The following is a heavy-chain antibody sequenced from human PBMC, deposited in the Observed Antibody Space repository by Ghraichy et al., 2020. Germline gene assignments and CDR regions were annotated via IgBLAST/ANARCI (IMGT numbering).Heavy chain of an antibody. CDR1: GNSISAYY. D-gene: IGHD3-10*01. CDR3: ARLRSSPQDYYYYGLDV. J-gene: IGHJ6*02. CDR2: IYYAGST. V-gene: IGHV4-59*01. Sequence: SETLSLTCSVSGNSISAYYWSWIRQPPGQGLEWIGYIYYAGSTNYNPSLTSRVSMSLDMSMNQMSLRLSSVTAADTAVYYCARLRSSPQDYYYYGLDVWGQGTAVTVSS.